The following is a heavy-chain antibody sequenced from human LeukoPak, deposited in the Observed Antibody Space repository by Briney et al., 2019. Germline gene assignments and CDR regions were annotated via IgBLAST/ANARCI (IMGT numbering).Heavy chain of an antibody. CDR2: IWYDGSNK. CDR3: ARGPWIQLWLTDYYGMDV. V-gene: IGHV3-33*01. J-gene: IGHJ6*02. Sequence: GGSLRLSSAAPGFTFSSYGMHWVRQAPGKGLEWVAVIWYDGSNKYYADSVKGRFTISRDNSKNTLYLQMNSLRAEDTAVYYCARGPWIQLWLTDYYGMDVWGQGTTVTVSS. D-gene: IGHD5-18*01. CDR1: GFTFSSYG.